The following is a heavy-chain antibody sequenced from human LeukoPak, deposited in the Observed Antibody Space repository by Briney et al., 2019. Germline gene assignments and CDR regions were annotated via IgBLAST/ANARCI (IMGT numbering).Heavy chain of an antibody. CDR1: AGSISSYY. D-gene: IGHD3-9*01. CDR2: IYYSGST. J-gene: IGHJ5*02. V-gene: IGHV4-59*01. CDR3: ASTYYDISNWFDP. Sequence: PSETLSLTCTVSAGSISSYYWSWIRQPPGKGLECIGYIYYSGSTNYNPSLKSRVTISVDTSKNQFSLKLTSVTAADTAVYYCASTYYDISNWFDPWGQGTLVTVSS.